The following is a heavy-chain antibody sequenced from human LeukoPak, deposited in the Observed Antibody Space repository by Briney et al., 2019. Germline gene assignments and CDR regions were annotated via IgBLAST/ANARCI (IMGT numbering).Heavy chain of an antibody. J-gene: IGHJ4*02. D-gene: IGHD3-22*01. V-gene: IGHV1-46*01. CDR3: ARGGVGAAYDSSGYYHFDY. Sequence: ASVKVSRTASGYTFTSYYMHWVRQAPGQGLEWMGIINPSGGSTSYAQKFQGRVTMTRDTSTSTVYMELSSLRSEDTAVYYCARGGVGAAYDSSGYYHFDYWGQGTLVTVSS. CDR1: GYTFTSYY. CDR2: INPSGGST.